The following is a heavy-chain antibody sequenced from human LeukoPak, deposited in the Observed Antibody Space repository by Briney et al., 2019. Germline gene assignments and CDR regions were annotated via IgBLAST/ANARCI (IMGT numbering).Heavy chain of an antibody. J-gene: IGHJ4*02. CDR3: AREAAYYD. CDR1: GFTFSDYY. Sequence: LRLSCAASGFTFSDYYMSWIRQAPGKGLEWIGSIYYSGSTYYNPSLKSRVTISVDTSKNQFSLKLSSVTAADTAVYYCAREAAYYDWGQGTLVTVSS. D-gene: IGHD3-16*01. V-gene: IGHV4-38-2*02. CDR2: IYYSGST.